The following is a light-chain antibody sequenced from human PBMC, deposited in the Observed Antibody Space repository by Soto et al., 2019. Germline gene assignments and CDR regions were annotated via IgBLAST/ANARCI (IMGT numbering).Light chain of an antibody. CDR1: QGITGTY. CDR3: QQRSSWPPT. CDR2: GAS. J-gene: IGKJ5*01. V-gene: IGKV3D-20*02. Sequence: EIVLTPSPGTLSMSPGARATLSCRASQGITGTYLAWYQQKPGQAPRLLIYGASSRATGIPDRFSGSGSGTDFTLSISILEPEDFAVYYCQQRSSWPPTFGQGTRLEIK.